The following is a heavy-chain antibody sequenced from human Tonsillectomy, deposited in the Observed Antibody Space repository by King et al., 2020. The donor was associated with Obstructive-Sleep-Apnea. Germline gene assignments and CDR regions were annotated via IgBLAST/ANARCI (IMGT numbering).Heavy chain of an antibody. CDR2: ISSRGSNI. V-gene: IGHV3-11*01. Sequence: VQLVESGGGLVKPGGSLRLSCAASGFTFSDYYMSWIRQAPGKGLEWVSYISSRGSNIYYADSVNGRFTITRDNAKNSLYLQMNSLRAEDTVVYYCACGSSLGQWLVTSDDYWGQGTLVTVSS. J-gene: IGHJ4*02. D-gene: IGHD6-19*01. CDR1: GFTFSDYY. CDR3: ACGSSLGQWLVTSDDY.